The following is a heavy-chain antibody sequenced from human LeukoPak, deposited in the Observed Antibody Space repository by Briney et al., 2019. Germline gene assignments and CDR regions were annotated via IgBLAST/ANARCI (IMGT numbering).Heavy chain of an antibody. V-gene: IGHV1-2*02. CDR1: GYTFTGYY. D-gene: IGHD6-19*01. J-gene: IGHJ4*02. CDR2: INPNSGGT. CDR3: ARDSSGWEGNPDFDY. Sequence: GASVKVSCKASGYTFTGYYMHWVRQAPGQGLEWMGWINPNSGGTNYAQKFQGRVTMTRDTSISTAYMELSRLRSDDTAVYYCARDSSGWEGNPDFDYWGQGTLVTVSS.